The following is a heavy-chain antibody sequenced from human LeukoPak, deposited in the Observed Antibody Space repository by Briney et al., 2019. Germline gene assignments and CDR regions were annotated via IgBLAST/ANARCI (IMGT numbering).Heavy chain of an antibody. CDR3: ARSKGYNYDAPYYYYYYMDV. Sequence: GGSLTLPCTASGFNYRGYYMIWMRQAPGKGLEGVSYIYPCATSIYYADSLEGRFTISRDNTRNSLYLQMTRLSAEDTAVYYCARSKGYNYDAPYYYYYYMDVWGKGTTVTVSS. J-gene: IGHJ6*03. CDR1: GFNYRGYY. D-gene: IGHD5-18*01. V-gene: IGHV3-11*01. CDR2: IYPCATSI.